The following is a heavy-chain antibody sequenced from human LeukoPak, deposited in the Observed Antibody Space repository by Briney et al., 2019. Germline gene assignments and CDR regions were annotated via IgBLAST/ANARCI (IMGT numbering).Heavy chain of an antibody. CDR2: INPYSGGT. V-gene: IGHV1-2*02. CDR1: GYTLPGYY. J-gene: IGHJ4*02. D-gene: IGHD4-17*01. CDR3: ARDNDYVPAY. Sequence: ASVKVSCKASGYTLPGYYMHWVRQAPGQGLEWMGWINPYSGGTNYAQKFQGRVTMTRDTSISTAYMELSRLTSDDTAVYYCARDNDYVPAYWGQGTLVIVSS.